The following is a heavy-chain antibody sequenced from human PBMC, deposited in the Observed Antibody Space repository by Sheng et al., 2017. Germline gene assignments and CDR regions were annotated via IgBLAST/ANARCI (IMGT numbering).Heavy chain of an antibody. CDR3: ARDSGRFGDYYSYFDY. J-gene: IGHJ4*02. CDR1: GGSISSASYY. D-gene: IGHD3-10*01. CDR2: IYYSGSI. V-gene: IGHV4-39*07. Sequence: QLQLQESGPGLVKPSETLSLTCTVSGGSISSASYYWGWIRQPPGKGLEWIGTIYYSGSIYYNPSLKSRVTISADTSKNEFYLKLSSVTAADTAVYYCARDSGRFGDYYSYFDYWGQGRWSPPPQ.